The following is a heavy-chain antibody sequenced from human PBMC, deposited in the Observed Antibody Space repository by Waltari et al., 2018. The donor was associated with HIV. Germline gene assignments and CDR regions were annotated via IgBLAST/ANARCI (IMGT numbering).Heavy chain of an antibody. CDR3: AKDGWELPVVDY. CDR1: GFTFSSYC. CDR2: ISYEGNKK. D-gene: IGHD2-15*01. Sequence: QVQLVESGGGVVQPGRSLRLTCAASGFTFSSYCMHWVRQAAGKGLELVEGISYEGNKKYYADSVKGRLTISRDNSKNTLYLQMNSLRAEDTAVYYCAKDGWELPVVDYWGQGTLVTVSS. J-gene: IGHJ4*02. V-gene: IGHV3-30*18.